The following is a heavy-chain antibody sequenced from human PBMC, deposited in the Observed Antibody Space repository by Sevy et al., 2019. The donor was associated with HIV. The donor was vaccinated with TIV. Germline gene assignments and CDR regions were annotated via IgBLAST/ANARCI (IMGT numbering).Heavy chain of an antibody. J-gene: IGHJ6*02. Sequence: GGSLRLSCAASGFTFSSYWMSWVRQAPGKGLEWVANIKQDGSEKYYVDSVKGRFTISRDNAKNSLYLQMNSLRAEDTAVYYCARACAPGFLWSGYPYYYYYGMDVWGQGTTVTVSS. CDR1: GFTFSSYW. CDR3: ARACAPGFLWSGYPYYYYYGMDV. V-gene: IGHV3-7*01. D-gene: IGHD3-3*01. CDR2: IKQDGSEK.